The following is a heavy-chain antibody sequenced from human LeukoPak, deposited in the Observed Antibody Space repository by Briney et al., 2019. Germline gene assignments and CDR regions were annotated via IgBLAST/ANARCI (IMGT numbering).Heavy chain of an antibody. CDR1: GGSINIGTYY. J-gene: IGHJ3*02. CDR3: ATQTNWGGAFDI. CDR2: IYTSGST. V-gene: IGHV4-61*02. Sequence: PSETLSLTCTVSGGSINIGTYYWSWIRQPAGKGLEWIGLIYTSGSTNYNPSLKSRVIISVDTSKNQFSLKLTSVTAADTAVYYCATQTNWGGAFDIWGQGTMVTVSS. D-gene: IGHD7-27*01.